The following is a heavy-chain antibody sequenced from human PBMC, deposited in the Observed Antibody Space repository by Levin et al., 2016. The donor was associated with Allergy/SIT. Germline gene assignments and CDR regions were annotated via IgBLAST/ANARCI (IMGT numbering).Heavy chain of an antibody. J-gene: IGHJ4*02. V-gene: IGHV4-30-4*01. CDR3: ARKGQLLHAGFDY. CDR2: IYYSGST. Sequence: WIRQPPGKGLEWIGYIYYSGSTYYNPSLKSRVTISVDTSKKQFSLKLNSVTAADTAVYYCARKGQLLHAGFDYWGQGTLVTVSS. D-gene: IGHD2-2*01.